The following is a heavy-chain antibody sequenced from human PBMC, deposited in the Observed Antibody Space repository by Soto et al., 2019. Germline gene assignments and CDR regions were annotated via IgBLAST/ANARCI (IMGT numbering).Heavy chain of an antibody. V-gene: IGHV3-7*01. CDR3: ARGGFFWGAYHSYAFDV. Sequence: EVQLVESGGDLVQPGGSLRLSCAASGFTFSPIWLNGFGRAPGKGPEGLASIKPDGSEKYYVDSVKGRFTISRDNAQRSLYLQMNSLRAEDAALFYCARGGFFWGAYHSYAFDVWGQGTVVTVSS. D-gene: IGHD3-16*02. J-gene: IGHJ3*01. CDR2: IKPDGSEK. CDR1: GFTFSPIW.